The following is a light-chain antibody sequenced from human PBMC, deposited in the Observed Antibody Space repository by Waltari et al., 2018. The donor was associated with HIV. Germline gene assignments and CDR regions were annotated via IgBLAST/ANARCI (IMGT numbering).Light chain of an antibody. CDR2: DVS. CDR3: SSYAGSSTLWV. CDR1: SSDVGSYNL. V-gene: IGLV2-23*02. J-gene: IGLJ3*02. Sequence: QSALTQPASVSGSPGQSITLSCSGPSSDVGSYNLVSWYQQYPGRAPKVMIYDVSKRPSGVSNRFSGSKSGNTASLTISGLQAEDEAEYYCSSYAGSSTLWVFGGGTKLTVL.